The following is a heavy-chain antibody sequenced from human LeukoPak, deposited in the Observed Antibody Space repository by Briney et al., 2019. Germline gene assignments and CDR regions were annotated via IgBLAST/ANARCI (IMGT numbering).Heavy chain of an antibody. D-gene: IGHD3-9*01. V-gene: IGHV4-59*11. J-gene: IGHJ4*02. Sequence: SETLSLTCTVSGDSISSQYWSWLRQPPEKGLEWLGYISYTGNTNYNPSLESRATISVDTSNNRFSLKLTSLTAADTAVYYCARGTEMTSFTGYYSFDYWGRGSLVTVSS. CDR1: GDSISSQY. CDR3: ARGTEMTSFTGYYSFDY. CDR2: ISYTGNT.